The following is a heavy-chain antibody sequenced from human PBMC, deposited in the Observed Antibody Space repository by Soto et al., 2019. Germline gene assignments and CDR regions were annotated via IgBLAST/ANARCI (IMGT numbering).Heavy chain of an antibody. Sequence: SVKVSCKASGGTFSSYTISWVRQAPGQGLEWMGRIIPILGIANYAQKFQGRVTITADKSTSTAYMELSSLRSEDTAVYYCARGAGPAAFAFDIWGQGTMVTVSS. CDR2: IIPILGIA. CDR3: ARGAGPAAFAFDI. CDR1: GGTFSSYT. J-gene: IGHJ3*02. V-gene: IGHV1-69*02. D-gene: IGHD2-2*01.